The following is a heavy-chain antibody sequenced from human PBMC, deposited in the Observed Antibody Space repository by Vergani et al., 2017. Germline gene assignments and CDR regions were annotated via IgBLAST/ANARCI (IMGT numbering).Heavy chain of an antibody. CDR3: ASTRGDCSRTSCYTRAAYYYYYMDV. Sequence: QVQLVQSGAAVKKPGSSVKVSCKASGGTFSSYAISWVRQAPGQGLEWMGGIIPIFGTANYAQKFQGRVTITADESTSTAYMERSSLRSEDTAVYYCASTRGDCSRTSCYTRAAYYYYYMDVWGKGTTVTVSS. J-gene: IGHJ6*03. V-gene: IGHV1-69*01. D-gene: IGHD2-2*02. CDR1: GGTFSSYA. CDR2: IIPIFGTA.